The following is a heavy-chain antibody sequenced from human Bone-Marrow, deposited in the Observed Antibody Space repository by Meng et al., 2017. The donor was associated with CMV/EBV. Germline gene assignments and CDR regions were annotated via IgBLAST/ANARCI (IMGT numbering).Heavy chain of an antibody. V-gene: IGHV1-18*01. D-gene: IGHD5-24*01. CDR2: ISAYNGNT. CDR1: GYTFTSYG. Sequence: ASVKVSRKASGYTFTSYGISWVRQAPGQGLEWKGWISAYNGNTNYAQKLQGRVTMTTDTSTSTAYMELRSLRSDDTAVYYGASRDGYNDHLDYSGQGTMVTVSS. J-gene: IGHJ4*02. CDR3: ASRDGYNDHLDY.